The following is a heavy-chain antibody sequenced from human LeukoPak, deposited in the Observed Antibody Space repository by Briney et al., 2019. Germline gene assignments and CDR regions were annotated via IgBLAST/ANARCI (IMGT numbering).Heavy chain of an antibody. CDR2: ISSSSSTI. Sequence: GGSLRLSCAASGFTFSSYWMSWVRQAPGKGLEWVSYISSSSSTIYYADSVKGRFTISRDNAKNSLYLQMNSLRAEDTAVYYCARVSIRSGSYKNWFDPWGQGTLVTVSS. V-gene: IGHV3-48*01. J-gene: IGHJ5*02. CDR3: ARVSIRSGSYKNWFDP. CDR1: GFTFSSYW. D-gene: IGHD1-26*01.